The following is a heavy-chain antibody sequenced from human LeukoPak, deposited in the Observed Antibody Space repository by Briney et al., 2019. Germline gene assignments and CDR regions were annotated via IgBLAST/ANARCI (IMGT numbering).Heavy chain of an antibody. CDR2: IHTSGTT. J-gene: IGHJ6*03. V-gene: IGHV4-4*07. Sequence: SETLSLTCTVSGASIDGYYWSWIRQPAGQSPEWIGRIHTSGTTNYNPAFKSRVIMSVDTSDKQFSLNVSSVTAADTAVYYCARMPPVRGVRNFYFYYYVDVWSRGTTVTVSS. CDR3: ARMPPVRGVRNFYFYYYVDV. CDR1: GASIDGYY. D-gene: IGHD3-10*01.